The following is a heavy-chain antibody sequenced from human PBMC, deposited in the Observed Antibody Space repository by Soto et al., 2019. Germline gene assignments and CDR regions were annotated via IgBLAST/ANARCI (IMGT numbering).Heavy chain of an antibody. CDR1: GFTFSSYA. CDR2: IGASGSST. V-gene: IGHV3-23*01. Sequence: GGSLRLSCAASGFTFSSYAMSWVRQAPGKGLEWVSVIGASGSSTYYAHSVKGRFTISRDNSKNTLFLQVNSLRAEDTAVYYCAKVDNYDSTGYFKNFRDWGQGTLVTVS. J-gene: IGHJ1*01. D-gene: IGHD3-22*01. CDR3: AKVDNYDSTGYFKNFRD.